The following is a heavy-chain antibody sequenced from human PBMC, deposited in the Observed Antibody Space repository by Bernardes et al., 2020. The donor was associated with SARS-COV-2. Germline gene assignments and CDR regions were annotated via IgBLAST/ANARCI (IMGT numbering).Heavy chain of an antibody. CDR3: ARGRGWGLRGYYYFDY. V-gene: IGHV4-34*01. J-gene: IGHJ4*02. CDR2: INHVGST. Sequence: VSQCLTHAVYGGSLSGYFWSWIPRPPGRGLEWVGEINHVGSTNHNPSLKSRVTISVDTTKNQFSLKLSSETAADTAVYYCARGRGWGLRGYYYFDYWGRGTLVTVSS. D-gene: IGHD1-26*01. CDR1: GGSLSGYF.